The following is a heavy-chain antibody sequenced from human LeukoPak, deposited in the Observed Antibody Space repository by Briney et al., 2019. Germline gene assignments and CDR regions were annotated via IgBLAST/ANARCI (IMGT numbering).Heavy chain of an antibody. CDR2: IGNSGDTI. CDR3: ARTFDS. CDR1: GFTFSSYE. V-gene: IGHV3-48*03. J-gene: IGHJ4*02. Sequence: GGSLRLSCAASGFTFSSYEMNWVRQAPGKGLEWVSYIGNSGDTIYYADSVKGRFTISRDNAKNSLYLQMNRLRAEDTAVYYCARTFDSWGQGTLVTVSS.